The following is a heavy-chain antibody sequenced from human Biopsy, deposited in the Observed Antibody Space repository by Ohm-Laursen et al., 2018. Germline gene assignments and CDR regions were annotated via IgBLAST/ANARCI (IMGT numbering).Heavy chain of an antibody. Sequence: SETLSLTCTVSGGSIGSFFWSWIRQPAGKGLEWIGRIYSSGSTNYNPSLKSRVTMSVDTSKNQFSLILSSMTAADTAVYYCARHSSMTTVIFVNWGQGTLVTVSS. V-gene: IGHV4-4*07. D-gene: IGHD4-17*01. CDR3: ARHSSMTTVIFVN. CDR2: IYSSGST. J-gene: IGHJ4*02. CDR1: GGSIGSFF.